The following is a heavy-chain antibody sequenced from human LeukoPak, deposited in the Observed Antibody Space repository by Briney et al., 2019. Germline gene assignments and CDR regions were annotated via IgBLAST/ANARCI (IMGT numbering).Heavy chain of an antibody. J-gene: IGHJ4*02. Sequence: PGGSLRLSCAASGFTVSSNYMSWVRQAPGKGLEWVSGIHRNGGSTGYADSVKGRFTISRDNAKNSLYLQMNSLRAEDTALYHCARGNSNFDYWGQGTLVTVSS. D-gene: IGHD1-7*01. CDR1: GFTVSSNY. V-gene: IGHV3-20*01. CDR2: IHRNGGST. CDR3: ARGNSNFDY.